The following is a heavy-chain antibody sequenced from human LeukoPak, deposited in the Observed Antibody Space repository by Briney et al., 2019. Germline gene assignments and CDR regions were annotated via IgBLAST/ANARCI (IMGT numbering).Heavy chain of an antibody. V-gene: IGHV3-7*03. CDR2: VNRDGSET. CDR1: GFIFSSYA. J-gene: IGHJ6*02. D-gene: IGHD2-8*01. Sequence: PGGSLRLSCAASGFIFSSYAMTWVRQVPGRGPEWVANVNRDGSETYYLDSVKGRFTISKDNAKNSLYLQMNSLRAEDTALYHCARNNAMDVWGQGTTVIVSS. CDR3: ARNNAMDV.